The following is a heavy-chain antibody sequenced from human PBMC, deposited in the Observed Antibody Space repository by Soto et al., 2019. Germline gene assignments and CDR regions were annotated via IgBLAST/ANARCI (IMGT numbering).Heavy chain of an antibody. CDR1: GGSISSSSYY. Sequence: QLQLQESGPGLVKPSETLSLTCTVSGGSISSSSYYWGWIRQPPGKGLEWIGSIYYSGSTYYNPSLKSRVTISVDPAKNQFSLKLRSVTAADPAVYYCARQTEGVVPARILYFYYYMDGWGKGTTVTVSS. V-gene: IGHV4-39*01. CDR2: IYYSGST. D-gene: IGHD2-2*01. J-gene: IGHJ6*03. CDR3: ARQTEGVVPARILYFYYYMDG.